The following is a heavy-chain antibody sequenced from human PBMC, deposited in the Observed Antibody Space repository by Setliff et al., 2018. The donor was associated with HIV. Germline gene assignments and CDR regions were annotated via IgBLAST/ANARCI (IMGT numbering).Heavy chain of an antibody. D-gene: IGHD2-15*01. V-gene: IGHV3-11*04. CDR2: ISSSGSTI. J-gene: IGHJ6*03. CDR1: GFTFRDYY. CDR3: AKGRGCSGGYCNSVKDYYYMDV. Sequence: KSGGSLRLSCTASGFTFRDYYMSWIRQAPGKGLAWVSYISSSGSTIYYADSVKGRFAISRDNAKNSLYLQMHSLRGEDTAVYYCAKGRGCSGGYCNSVKDYYYMDVWGEGTTVTVSS.